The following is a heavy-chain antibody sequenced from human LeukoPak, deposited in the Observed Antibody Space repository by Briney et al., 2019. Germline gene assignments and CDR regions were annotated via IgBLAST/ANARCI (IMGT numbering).Heavy chain of an antibody. CDR3: ARDQAVAAGDGMDV. CDR2: IYYSGST. J-gene: IGHJ6*02. V-gene: IGHV4-59*01. D-gene: IGHD6-19*01. CDR1: GGSISSYY. Sequence: PSETLSLTCTVSGGSISSYYWSWIRQPPGKGLERIGYIYYSGSTNYNPSLKSRVTISVDTSKNQFSLKLSSVTAADTAVYYCARDQAVAAGDGMDVWGQGTTVTVSS.